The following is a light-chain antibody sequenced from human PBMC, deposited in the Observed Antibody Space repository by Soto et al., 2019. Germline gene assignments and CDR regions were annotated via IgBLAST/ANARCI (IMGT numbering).Light chain of an antibody. CDR3: QTWGTGFQF. Sequence: QSVLTQSPSASASLGASVKLTCTLSSGHSSYAIAWHQKQPGKGPRYLMDLNNDGSHTKGDGIPDRFSGSSSGADRYLIISSLQSEDEADYYCQTWGTGFQFFGGGTKLTDL. V-gene: IGLV4-69*01. J-gene: IGLJ2*01. CDR1: SGHSSYA. CDR2: LNNDGSH.